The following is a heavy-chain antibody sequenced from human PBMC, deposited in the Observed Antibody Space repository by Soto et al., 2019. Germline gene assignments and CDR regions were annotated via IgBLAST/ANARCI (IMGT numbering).Heavy chain of an antibody. CDR3: ARDLPQYYDFWSGYSLPDDYGMDV. D-gene: IGHD3-3*01. CDR1: GYTFTSYG. J-gene: IGHJ6*02. CDR2: ISAYNGNT. Sequence: ASVKVSCKASGYTFTSYGISWVRQAPGQGLEWMGWISAYNGNTSYAQKIQGRVTMTTDTSTSTDYMELRSLRSDDTAVYYCARDLPQYYDFWSGYSLPDDYGMDVWGQGTTVTVSS. V-gene: IGHV1-18*01.